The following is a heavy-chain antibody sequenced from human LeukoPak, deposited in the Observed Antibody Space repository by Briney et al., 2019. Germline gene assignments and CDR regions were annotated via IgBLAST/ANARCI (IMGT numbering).Heavy chain of an antibody. CDR1: GFTFSSFG. J-gene: IGHJ4*02. CDR2: IWYDGSNK. Sequence: GGSLRLSCAASGFTFSSFGLHWVRQAPGKGLEWVAVIWYDGSNKYYADSVKGRFTISRDNSKNTLYLQMNSLRAEDTAVYYCPTPRGSYGSGSNSYFDYWGQGTLVTVSS. D-gene: IGHD3-10*01. V-gene: IGHV3-33*01. CDR3: PTPRGSYGSGSNSYFDY.